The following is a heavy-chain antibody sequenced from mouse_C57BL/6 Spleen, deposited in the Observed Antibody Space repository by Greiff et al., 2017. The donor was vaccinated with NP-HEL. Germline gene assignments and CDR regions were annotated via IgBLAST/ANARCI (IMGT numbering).Heavy chain of an antibody. Sequence: EVQGVESGEGLVKPGGSLKLSCAASGFTFSSYAMSWVRQTPEKRLEWVAYISSGGDYIYYADTVKGRFTISRDNARNTLYLQMSSLKSEDTAMYYCTRDEDYYGSKDWYFDVWGTGTTVTVSS. CDR1: GFTFSSYA. D-gene: IGHD1-1*01. J-gene: IGHJ1*03. CDR2: ISSGGDYI. V-gene: IGHV5-9-1*02. CDR3: TRDEDYYGSKDWYFDV.